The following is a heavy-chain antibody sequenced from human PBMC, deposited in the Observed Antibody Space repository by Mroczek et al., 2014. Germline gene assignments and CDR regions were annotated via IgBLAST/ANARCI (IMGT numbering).Heavy chain of an antibody. CDR3: ARVPPVKSYDILTGYYVYYYMDV. J-gene: IGHJ6*03. Sequence: QVQLQESGAEVKKPGSSVKVSCKASGGTFSSYAISWVRQAPGQGLEWMGGIIPIFGTANYAQKFQGRVTITADESTSTAYMELSSLRSEDTAVYYCARVPPVKSYDILTGYYVYYYMDVWGKGTTVTVSS. V-gene: IGHV1-69*01. CDR2: IIPIFGTA. CDR1: GGTFSSYA. D-gene: IGHD3-9*01.